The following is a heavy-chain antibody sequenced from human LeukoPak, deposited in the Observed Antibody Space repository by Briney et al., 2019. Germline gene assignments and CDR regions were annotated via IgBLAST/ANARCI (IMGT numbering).Heavy chain of an antibody. CDR1: GLTFSSYA. Sequence: PGGSLRLSCAASGLTFSSYAMSWVRQAPGKGLEWVSAISGSGGSTYYADSVKGRFTISRDNSKNTLYLQMNSLRAEDTAVYYCAKGYSSSWFYWYFDLWGRGTLVTVSS. CDR3: AKGYSSSWFYWYFDL. D-gene: IGHD6-13*01. CDR2: ISGSGGST. V-gene: IGHV3-23*01. J-gene: IGHJ2*01.